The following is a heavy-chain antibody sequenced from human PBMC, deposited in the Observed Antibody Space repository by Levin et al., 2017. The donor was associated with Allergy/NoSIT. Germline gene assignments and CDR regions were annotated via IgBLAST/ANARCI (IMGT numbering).Heavy chain of an antibody. J-gene: IGHJ2*01. CDR1: GFTFSSYA. Sequence: GGSLRLSCAASGFTFSSYAMSWVRQAPGKGLEWVSAISGSGGSTYYADSVKGRFTISRDNSKNTLYLQMNSLRAEDTAVYYCAKGNESVYDFWSGYFHWYFDHWGRGTLVTVSS. CDR2: ISGSGGST. D-gene: IGHD3-3*01. V-gene: IGHV3-23*01. CDR3: AKGNESVYDFWSGYFHWYFDH.